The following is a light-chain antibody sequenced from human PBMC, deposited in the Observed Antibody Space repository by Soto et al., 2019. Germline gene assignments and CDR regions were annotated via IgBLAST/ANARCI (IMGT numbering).Light chain of an antibody. J-gene: IGKJ1*01. Sequence: EIVLTQSPGTLSVSPGERATLSCRASRSVSSKLAWYQQKPGQAPRLLFYGASTGATGIPARFSGSGSETEFTLSISSLQSEDFAVYYCHQYNNWPGTFGQGTKVDIK. CDR2: GAS. V-gene: IGKV3-15*01. CDR1: RSVSSK. CDR3: HQYNNWPGT.